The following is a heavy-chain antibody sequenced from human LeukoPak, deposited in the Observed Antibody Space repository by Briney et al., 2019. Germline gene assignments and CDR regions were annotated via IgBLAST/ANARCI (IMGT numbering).Heavy chain of an antibody. D-gene: IGHD6-13*01. J-gene: IGHJ4*02. CDR3: ARERGYSSSWPFDY. CDR2: ISAYNGNT. Sequence: ASVKVSCKASGYTFTSYGISWVRQAPGQGVEWMGWISAYNGNTNYAQKLQGRVTMTTDTSTSTAYMELRSLRSDDTAVYYCARERGYSSSWPFDYWGQGTLVTVSS. V-gene: IGHV1-18*01. CDR1: GYTFTSYG.